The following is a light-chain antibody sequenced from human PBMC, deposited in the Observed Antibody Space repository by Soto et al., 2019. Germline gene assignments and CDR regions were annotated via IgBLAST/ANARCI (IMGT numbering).Light chain of an antibody. CDR1: SSDVGGYDF. V-gene: IGLV2-11*01. Sequence: QSALTQPRSVSWSPGQSVTISCTGTSSDVGGYDFVSWYQHHPGKAPKLIIYDVTKRPSGVPDRFSGSKSGNTASLTISGLQAEDEADYFCCTYAGSYAFWVFGGGTKVTVL. J-gene: IGLJ3*02. CDR3: CTYAGSYAFWV. CDR2: DVT.